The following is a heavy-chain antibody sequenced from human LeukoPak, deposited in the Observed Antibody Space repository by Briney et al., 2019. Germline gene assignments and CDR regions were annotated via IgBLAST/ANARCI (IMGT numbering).Heavy chain of an antibody. V-gene: IGHV3-21*01. CDR2: ISSSSSYM. D-gene: IGHD1-26*01. CDR1: GFTFSSYS. J-gene: IGHJ3*02. CDR3: ARCWGSGSYLFDAFDI. Sequence: PGGSLRLSCAASGFTFSSYSMNWVRQAPGKGLEWVSSISSSSSYMYYADSVKGRFTISRDNAKNSLYLQMNSLRAEDTAVYYCARCWGSGSYLFDAFDIWGQGTMVTVSS.